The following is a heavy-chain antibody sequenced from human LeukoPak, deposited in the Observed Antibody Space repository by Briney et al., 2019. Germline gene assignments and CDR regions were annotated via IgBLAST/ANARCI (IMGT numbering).Heavy chain of an antibody. Sequence: PGGSLRLSCVASGFTFRGYSLNWVRQAPGKGLEWISYISGTSSTIYYTDSVKGRFTISRDNGKNSLYLQMNSLEVEDTPMYYCVRDGTGGVNYFGAGSYDSWGQGTLVVVSS. CDR1: GFTFRGYS. J-gene: IGHJ4*02. CDR2: ISGTSSTI. D-gene: IGHD3-10*01. CDR3: VRDGTGGVNYFGAGSYDS. V-gene: IGHV3-48*01.